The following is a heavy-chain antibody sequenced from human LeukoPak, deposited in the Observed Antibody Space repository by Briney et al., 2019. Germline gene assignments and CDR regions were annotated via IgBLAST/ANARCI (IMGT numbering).Heavy chain of an antibody. CDR3: ARSGTVGAMPV. J-gene: IGHJ4*02. CDR1: GGSIRSSNYY. D-gene: IGHD1-26*01. V-gene: IGHV4-39*07. Sequence: PSETLSLTCTVSGGSIRSSNYYWGWIRQPPGKGLEWIGSIYYTGNTYYNPSLKSRVTISVDTSKNQFSLKLSSVTAADTAVYYCARSGTVGAMPVWGQGTLVTVSS. CDR2: IYYTGNT.